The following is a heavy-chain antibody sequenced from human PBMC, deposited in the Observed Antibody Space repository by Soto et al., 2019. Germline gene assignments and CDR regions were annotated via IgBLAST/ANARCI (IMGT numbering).Heavy chain of an antibody. CDR2: IITFFGAA. CDR1: GDKFSTYA. J-gene: IGHJ6*02. Sequence: QVQLVQSGAAVRKPGSSVRVACKASGDKFSTYAINWVLQVPGQGREWLGGIITFFGAAMYAQKFQGRVTITADESATPAYMELSSLRSEDTAVYYCARGGKERFRGAGMDVWGQGTTVTVSS. V-gene: IGHV1-69*01. CDR3: ARGGKERFRGAGMDV. D-gene: IGHD1-1*01.